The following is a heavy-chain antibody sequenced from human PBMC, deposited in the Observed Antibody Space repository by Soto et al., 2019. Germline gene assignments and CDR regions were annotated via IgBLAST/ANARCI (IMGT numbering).Heavy chain of an antibody. J-gene: IGHJ4*02. D-gene: IGHD3-10*01. CDR2: ISAYNGNT. CDR1: GYTFTSYG. CDR3: AREQVPGELLWFGEIAGYVEY. Sequence: QVQLVQSGAEVKKPGASVKVSCKASGYTFTSYGISWVRQAPGQGLEWMGWISAYNGNTNYAQKLQGRVTMTTDTSTRTAHMELRSLSSDDTAVYYCAREQVPGELLWFGEIAGYVEYGGQGTLVTVSS. V-gene: IGHV1-18*01.